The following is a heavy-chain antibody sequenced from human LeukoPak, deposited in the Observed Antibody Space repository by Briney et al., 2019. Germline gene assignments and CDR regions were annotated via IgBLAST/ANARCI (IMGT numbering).Heavy chain of an antibody. J-gene: IGHJ4*02. CDR1: GGSISSYY. CDR2: IYYSGGT. CDR3: ASYRAYYYDSSGYYHPGYFDY. D-gene: IGHD3-22*01. Sequence: PSETLSLTCTVSGGSISSYYWSWIRQPPGKGLEWIGYIYYSGGTNYNPSLKSRVTISVDTSKNQFSLKLSSVTAADTAVYYCASYRAYYYDSSGYYHPGYFDYWGQGTLVTVSS. V-gene: IGHV4-59*01.